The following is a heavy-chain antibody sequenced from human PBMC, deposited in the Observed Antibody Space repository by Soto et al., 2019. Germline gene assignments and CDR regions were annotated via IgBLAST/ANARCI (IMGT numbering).Heavy chain of an antibody. CDR2: ISNSGST. Sequence: QVQLQESGPGLVKPWETLSLTCTVSGASISSYYWTWIRQPPGKGLEWIGYISNSGSTHYTPSLKSRVNIQVDTSKTHFSLILTSVTAADTAVYYCARLRPMTGTTDWFDPWCQGTLVTVSS. CDR1: GASISSYY. D-gene: IGHD1-20*01. CDR3: ARLRPMTGTTDWFDP. J-gene: IGHJ5*02. V-gene: IGHV4-59*08.